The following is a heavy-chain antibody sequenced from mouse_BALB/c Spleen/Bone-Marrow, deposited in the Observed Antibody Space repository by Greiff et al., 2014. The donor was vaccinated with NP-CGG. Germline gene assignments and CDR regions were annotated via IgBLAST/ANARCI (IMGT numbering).Heavy chain of an antibody. CDR3: ARHRYYFDY. J-gene: IGHJ2*01. CDR2: ISSGGGST. V-gene: IGHV5-12-1*01. CDR1: GFAFSSYD. Sequence: DVHLVESGGGLVKPGGSLKLSCAASGFAFSSYDMSWVRQTPEKRLEWVAYISSGGGSTYYPDTAKGRFTISRDNAKNTLYLQMSSLKSEDTAMYYCARHRYYFDYWGQGTTLTGSS.